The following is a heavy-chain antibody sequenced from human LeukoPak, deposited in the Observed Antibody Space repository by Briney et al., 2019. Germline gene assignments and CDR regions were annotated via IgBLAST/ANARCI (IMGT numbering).Heavy chain of an antibody. D-gene: IGHD2-21*02. CDR1: GGSISSYY. J-gene: IGHJ3*02. Sequence: TSETLSLTCTVSGGSISSYYWSWIRQPPGKGLEWIGYIYYSGSTNYNPSLKSRVTISVDTSKNQFSLKLSSVTAADTAVYYCASLFSDLSAFDIWGQGTMVTVSS. CDR2: IYYSGST. V-gene: IGHV4-59*08. CDR3: ASLFSDLSAFDI.